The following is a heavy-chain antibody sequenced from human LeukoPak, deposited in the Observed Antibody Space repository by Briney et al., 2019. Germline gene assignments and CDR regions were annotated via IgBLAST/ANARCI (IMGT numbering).Heavy chain of an antibody. D-gene: IGHD3-10*01. Sequence: GRSLRLSCAASGFTFSSYGMHWVRQAPGKGLEWVAVIWYDGSKKYHADTVKGRFTISRDNSKNTLYLQVNSLRAEDTAVYYCTRDRYSGLGTYYFDYWGQGSLVTVFS. CDR2: IWYDGSKK. CDR3: TRDRYSGLGTYYFDY. CDR1: GFTFSSYG. J-gene: IGHJ4*01. V-gene: IGHV3-33*01.